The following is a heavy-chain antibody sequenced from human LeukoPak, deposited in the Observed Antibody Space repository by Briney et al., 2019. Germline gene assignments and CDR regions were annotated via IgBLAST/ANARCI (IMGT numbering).Heavy chain of an antibody. CDR2: INHSGST. CDR1: GGSFSGYY. Sequence: SETLSLTCAVYGGSFSGYYWSWIRQPPGKGLEWIGEINHSGSTNYNPSLKSRVTISVDTSKNQFSLKLSSVTAADTAVYYCARGRGCSCGSCYINWFDPWGQGTLVTVSS. D-gene: IGHD2-15*01. J-gene: IGHJ5*02. V-gene: IGHV4-34*01. CDR3: ARGRGCSCGSCYINWFDP.